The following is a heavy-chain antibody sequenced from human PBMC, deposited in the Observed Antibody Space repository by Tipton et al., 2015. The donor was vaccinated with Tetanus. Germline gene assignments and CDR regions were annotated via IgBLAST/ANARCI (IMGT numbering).Heavy chain of an antibody. J-gene: IGHJ3*01. CDR2: ISHSGSS. V-gene: IGHV4-34*08. D-gene: IGHD5-24*01. Sequence: LRLSCEASGFTFSSHWMSWVRQAPGKGLEWIGEISHSGSSSYSPSLKSRVTISVDTSKNQFSLRLRSVAAADTAAYYCARGGRDAYNNPLGAFDVWGRGTTVTVSS. CDR3: ARGGRDAYNNPLGAFDV. CDR1: GFTFSSHW.